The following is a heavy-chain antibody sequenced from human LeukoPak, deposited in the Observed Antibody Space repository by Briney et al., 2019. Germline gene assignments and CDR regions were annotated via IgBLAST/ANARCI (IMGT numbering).Heavy chain of an antibody. D-gene: IGHD2-15*01. CDR3: ARHSRAPRSGPSFDY. J-gene: IGHJ4*02. CDR2: IYYSGST. CDR1: GGSISSSSYY. V-gene: IGHV4-39*01. Sequence: SETLSLTCTVSGGSISSSSYYWGWIRQPPGKGLEWIGSIYYSGSTYYNPSLKSRVTISVDTSKNQFSLKLSSVTAADTTMYYCARHSRAPRSGPSFDYWGQGTLVTVSS.